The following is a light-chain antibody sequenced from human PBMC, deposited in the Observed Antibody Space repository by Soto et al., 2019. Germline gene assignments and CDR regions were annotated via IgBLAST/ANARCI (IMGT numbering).Light chain of an antibody. V-gene: IGLV2-23*02. Sequence: QSALTQPASVSGSPGQSITISCTRTNSDLGSFNFVSWYQQHPGKAPKVIIYEVAKRPSGISDRFSGSKSGNTASLTISGLQVEDEADYYCCSEEGRSTYFCGTGTKSPS. CDR3: CSEEGRSTYF. CDR1: NSDLGSFNF. J-gene: IGLJ1*01. CDR2: EVA.